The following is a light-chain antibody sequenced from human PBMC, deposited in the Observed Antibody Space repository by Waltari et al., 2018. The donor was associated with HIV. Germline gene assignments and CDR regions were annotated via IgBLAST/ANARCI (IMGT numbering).Light chain of an antibody. J-gene: IGLJ1*01. V-gene: IGLV2-14*01. CDR1: SRAVGGYTS. Sequence: QSALPQPASVSGSPGQSITISCTGTSRAVGGYTSVSWFQQHPGKAPQLMIYEVSNRPSGVSNRFSGSKSGNTASLTISGLQAEDEADYYCSSYTSSSTLVFGTGTKVTVL. CDR3: SSYTSSSTLV. CDR2: EVS.